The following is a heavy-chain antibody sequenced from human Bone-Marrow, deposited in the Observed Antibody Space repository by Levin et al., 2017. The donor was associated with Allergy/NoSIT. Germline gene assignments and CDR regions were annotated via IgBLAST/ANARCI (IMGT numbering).Heavy chain of an antibody. CDR3: ARSSGILTGYGFRFDP. CDR2: IYHSGYT. J-gene: IGHJ5*02. D-gene: IGHD3-9*01. V-gene: IGHV4-31*03. CDR1: GASINSEYY. Sequence: SETLSLTCTVSGASINSEYYWNWIRQCPGKGLEWIGYIYHSGYTNYNPSLKSRLLISADPSNNQFSLNLKSVTAADTAVYYCARSSGILTGYGFRFDPWGQGTLVTVSS.